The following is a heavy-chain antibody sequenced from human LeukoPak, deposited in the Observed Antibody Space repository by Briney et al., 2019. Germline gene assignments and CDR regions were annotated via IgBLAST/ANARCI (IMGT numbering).Heavy chain of an antibody. J-gene: IGHJ4*02. Sequence: GGSLRLSCAASGFTFSSYSMNWVRQAPGKGLEWVSSISSSSSYIYYADSVKGRFTISRDNAKNSLYLQMNSLRAEDTAVYYCARGREKASTSVDYWGQGTLVTVSS. CDR1: GFTFSSYS. CDR3: ARGREKASTSVDY. V-gene: IGHV3-21*01. D-gene: IGHD2-2*01. CDR2: ISSSSSYI.